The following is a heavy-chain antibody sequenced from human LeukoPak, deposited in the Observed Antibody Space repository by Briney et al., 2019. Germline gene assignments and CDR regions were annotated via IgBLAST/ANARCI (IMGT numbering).Heavy chain of an antibody. D-gene: IGHD6-19*01. Sequence: GGSLRLSCAASGFTFTYYHMHWVRQAPGKGLEWVSYINSGSTTLYYADSVKGRFTISRDNAMNSLYLEINSLRAEDTAVYYCARGTYSSGWLEFSDFDFWGQGILVTVSS. J-gene: IGHJ4*02. V-gene: IGHV3-48*01. CDR3: ARGTYSSGWLEFSDFDF. CDR1: GFTFTYYH. CDR2: INSGSTTL.